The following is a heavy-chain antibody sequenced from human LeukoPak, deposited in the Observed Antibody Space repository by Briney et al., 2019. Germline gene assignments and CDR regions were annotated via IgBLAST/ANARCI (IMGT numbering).Heavy chain of an antibody. CDR2: IRGSGGST. CDR3: AVYSSSWYEGYYFDY. V-gene: IGHV3-23*01. CDR1: GFTFSSYA. Sequence: GGSLRLSCAASGFTFSSYAMSWVRQAPGEGLEWVSAIRGSGGSTYYADSVKGRFTISRDNSKNTLYLQMNSLRAEDTAVYYCAVYSSSWYEGYYFDYWGQGTLVTVSS. D-gene: IGHD6-13*01. J-gene: IGHJ4*02.